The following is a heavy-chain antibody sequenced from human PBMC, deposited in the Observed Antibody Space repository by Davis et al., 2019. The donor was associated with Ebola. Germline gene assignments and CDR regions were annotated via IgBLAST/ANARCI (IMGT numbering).Heavy chain of an antibody. CDR2: IYPGDSDT. V-gene: IGHV5-51*01. CDR3: ARHNGDPRWLHLS. CDR1: GYSFTSYW. D-gene: IGHD5-12*01. J-gene: IGHJ5*02. Sequence: GEYLKIYCKGSGYSFTSYWIGWVRQMPGKGLEWMGIIYPGDSDTRYSPSFQGQVTISADKSISTAYLQWSSLKASDTAMYYCARHNGDPRWLHLSWGQGTLVTVSS.